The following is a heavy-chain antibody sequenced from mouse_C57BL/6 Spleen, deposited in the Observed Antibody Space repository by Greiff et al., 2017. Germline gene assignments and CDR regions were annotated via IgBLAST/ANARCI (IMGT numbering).Heavy chain of an antibody. CDR2: ISDGGSYT. D-gene: IGHD1-1*01. CDR1: GFTFSSYA. V-gene: IGHV5-4*01. Sequence: EVQLQESGGGLVKPGGSLKLSCAASGFTFSSYAMSWVRQTPEKRLEWVATISDGGSYTYYPDNVKGRFTISRDNAKNNLYLQMSHLKSEDTAMYYCARETTTVYFDYWGQGTTLTVSS. J-gene: IGHJ2*01. CDR3: ARETTTVYFDY.